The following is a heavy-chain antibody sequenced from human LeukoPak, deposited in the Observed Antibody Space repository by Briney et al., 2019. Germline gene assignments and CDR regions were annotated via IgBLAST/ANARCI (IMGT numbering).Heavy chain of an antibody. CDR1: GFTFSSYA. Sequence: GGSLRLSCAASGFTFSSYAMHWVRQAPGKGLEWVAVISYDGSNKYYADSVKGRFTVSRDNSKNTLYLQMNSLRAEDTAVYYCARVRGSSGSYEYYHYMDVWGKGTTVTISS. CDR2: ISYDGSNK. J-gene: IGHJ6*03. D-gene: IGHD1-26*01. CDR3: ARVRGSSGSYEYYHYMDV. V-gene: IGHV3-30*04.